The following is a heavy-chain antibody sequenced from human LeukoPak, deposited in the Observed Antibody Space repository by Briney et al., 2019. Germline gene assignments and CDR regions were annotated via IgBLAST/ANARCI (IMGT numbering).Heavy chain of an antibody. CDR3: ARDLEGYCSGGTCYFDY. Sequence: ASVKASCKASGYTFTGYNMHWVRQAPGQGLEWMGWINPNSGGTNYAQKFQGRVTMIRDTSISTAYMELSSLRSDDTAVYYCARDLEGYCSGGTCYFDYWGQGTLVTVSS. D-gene: IGHD2-15*01. J-gene: IGHJ4*02. CDR1: GYTFTGYN. CDR2: INPNSGGT. V-gene: IGHV1-2*02.